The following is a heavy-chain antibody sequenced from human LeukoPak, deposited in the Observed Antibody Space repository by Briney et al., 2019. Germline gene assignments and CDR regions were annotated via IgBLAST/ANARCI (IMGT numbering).Heavy chain of an antibody. CDR1: GGTFSSYA. V-gene: IGHV1-69*05. D-gene: IGHD4-11*01. CDR3: ATLTVTDY. CDR2: IIPIFGTA. J-gene: IGHJ4*02. Sequence: SVKVSCKASGGTFSSYAISWVRQAPGQGLEWMGGIIPIFGTANYAQKFQGRVTITTDESTSTAYMELRSLRSDDTAVYYCATLTVTDYWGQGTLVTVSS.